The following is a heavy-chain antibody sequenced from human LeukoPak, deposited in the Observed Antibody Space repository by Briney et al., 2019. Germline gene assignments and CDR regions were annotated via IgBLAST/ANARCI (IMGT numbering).Heavy chain of an antibody. CDR2: INHSGST. CDR1: GGSFSGYY. V-gene: IGHV4-34*01. Sequence: PSETLSLTCAVYGGSFSGYYWSWIRQPPGKGLEWIGEINHSGSTNYNPSLKSRVTISVDTSKNQFSLKLSSVTAAHSAGCYCARSTPSECSSTSCARDYWGQGTLVTVSS. CDR3: ARSTPSECSSTSCARDY. D-gene: IGHD2-2*01. J-gene: IGHJ4*02.